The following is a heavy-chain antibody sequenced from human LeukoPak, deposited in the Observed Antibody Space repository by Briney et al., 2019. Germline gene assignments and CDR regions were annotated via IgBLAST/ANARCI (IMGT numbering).Heavy chain of an antibody. D-gene: IGHD5-18*01. J-gene: IGHJ4*02. CDR2: IYYSGST. CDR3: ARRVDTVMVTRFDY. Sequence: SETLSLTCTVSGGSISSSSYYWGWIRQPPGKGLEWIGSIYYSGSTYYNPSLKSRVTISVDTSKNQFSLKLSSVTAADTAVYYCARRVDTVMVTRFDYWGQGTLATVSS. V-gene: IGHV4-39*01. CDR1: GGSISSSSYY.